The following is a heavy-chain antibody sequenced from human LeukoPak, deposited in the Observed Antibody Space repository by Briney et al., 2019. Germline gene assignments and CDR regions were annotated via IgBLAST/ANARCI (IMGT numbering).Heavy chain of an antibody. CDR3: ARAGPAVAGPDY. V-gene: IGHV1-8*01. CDR1: GYTFTSYD. CDR2: MNPNSGNT. D-gene: IGHD6-19*01. Sequence: ASVKVSCKASGYTFTSYDINWVRQATGQGLEWMGWMNPNSGNTGYAQKFQGRVTMTRNTSISTAYMELSSLRSEDTAVYYCARAGPAVAGPDYWGQGTLVTVSS. J-gene: IGHJ4*02.